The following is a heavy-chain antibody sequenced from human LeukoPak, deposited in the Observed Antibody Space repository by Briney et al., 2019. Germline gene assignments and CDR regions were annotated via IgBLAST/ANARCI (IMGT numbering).Heavy chain of an antibody. D-gene: IGHD3-22*01. J-gene: IGHJ1*01. CDR2: IWYDGSDK. Sequence: PGGSLRLSCAASGVAFSNYGMHWVRQAPGKGLEWVAVIWYDGSDKYYADSVKGRFTISRDNAKNTLYLQMNSLRAEDTAVYHCAKVPAFYFDSTGFFQDWGQGTLVTVSS. CDR1: GVAFSNYG. V-gene: IGHV3-33*06. CDR3: AKVPAFYFDSTGFFQD.